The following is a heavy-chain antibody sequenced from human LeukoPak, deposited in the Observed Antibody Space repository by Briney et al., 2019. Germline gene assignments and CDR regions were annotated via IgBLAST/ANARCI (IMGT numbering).Heavy chain of an antibody. CDR3: AKRLRDAFDI. D-gene: IGHD4-17*01. V-gene: IGHV3-23*01. CDR2: ISGSGGST. CDR1: GFTFSSYA. Sequence: PGGSLRLSCAASGFTFSSYAMSWVRQAPGKWLEWVSAISGSGGSTYYADSVKGRFTISRDNSKNTLYLQMNSLRAEDKAVYYCAKRLRDAFDIWGQGTMVTVSS. J-gene: IGHJ3*02.